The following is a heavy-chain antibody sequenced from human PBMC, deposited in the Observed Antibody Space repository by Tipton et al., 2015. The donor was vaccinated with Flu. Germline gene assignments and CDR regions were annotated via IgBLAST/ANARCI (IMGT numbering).Heavy chain of an antibody. CDR3: ARGQGNSGWRCFDY. D-gene: IGHD6-19*01. V-gene: IGHV4-4*07. J-gene: IGHJ4*02. CDR1: GGSLSGYY. CDR2: IYTSGNT. Sequence: TLSLTCNVSGGSLSGYYWSWIRQPAGRGLEWIVRIYTSGNTNYSPSLKSRVTMSVDTSKNQFSLKLSSMTAADTAVYYCARGQGNSGWRCFDYWGQGTLVTVSS.